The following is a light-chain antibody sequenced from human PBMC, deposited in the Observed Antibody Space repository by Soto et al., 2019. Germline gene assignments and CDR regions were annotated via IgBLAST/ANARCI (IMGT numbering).Light chain of an antibody. CDR2: RTS. Sequence: IIMTHSPATLSVSQGERATLSCRASQSISSNLAWYQQKPGQAPRLLMFRTSSRATGFPARFSGSGSGTEFNLTISSLQSEDFGVYYCQQYNNLPRATFGGVSNVDIK. V-gene: IGKV3-15*01. CDR3: QQYNNLPRAT. CDR1: QSISSN. J-gene: IGKJ4*01.